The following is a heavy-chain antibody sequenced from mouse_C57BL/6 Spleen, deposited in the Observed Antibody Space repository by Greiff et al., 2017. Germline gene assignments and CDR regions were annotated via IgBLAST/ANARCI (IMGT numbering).Heavy chain of an antibody. CDR3: ARVDGHVFAY. Sequence: EVKLQESGGGLVKPGGSLKLSCAASGFTFSSYAMSWVRQTPEKRLEWVATISDGGSYTYYPDNVKGRFTISRDNAKNNRYLQMSHLKSEDTAMYYCARVDGHVFAYWGQGTLVTVSA. D-gene: IGHD2-2*01. CDR1: GFTFSSYA. V-gene: IGHV5-4*03. CDR2: ISDGGSYT. J-gene: IGHJ3*01.